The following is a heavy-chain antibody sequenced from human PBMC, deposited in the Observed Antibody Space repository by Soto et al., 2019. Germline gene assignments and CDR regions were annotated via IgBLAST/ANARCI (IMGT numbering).Heavy chain of an antibody. CDR1: GSIFNGFG. V-gene: IGHV3-23*01. J-gene: IGHJ4*02. CDR3: AKVEANYYDSSGYAPDY. CDR2: ISGSGGST. Sequence: GGSLRLSCAASGSIFNGFGMHWVRQAPGKGLEWVSAISGSGGSTYYADSVKGRFTISRDNSKNTLYLQMNSLRAEDTAVYYCAKVEANYYDSSGYAPDYWGQGTLVTVSS. D-gene: IGHD3-22*01.